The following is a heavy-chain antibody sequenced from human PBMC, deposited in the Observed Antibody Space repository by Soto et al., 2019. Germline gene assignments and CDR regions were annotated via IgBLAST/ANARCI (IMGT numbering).Heavy chain of an antibody. J-gene: IGHJ6*02. V-gene: IGHV5-51*01. Sequence: GESLKISCKGSGYSFTSYWIGWVRQMPGKGLEWMGIIYPGDSDTRYSPSFQGQVTISADKSISTAYLQWSSPKASDTAVYYCARAPHYYDSSGYSFGMDVWGQGTTVTVSS. CDR2: IYPGDSDT. CDR3: ARAPHYYDSSGYSFGMDV. D-gene: IGHD3-22*01. CDR1: GYSFTSYW.